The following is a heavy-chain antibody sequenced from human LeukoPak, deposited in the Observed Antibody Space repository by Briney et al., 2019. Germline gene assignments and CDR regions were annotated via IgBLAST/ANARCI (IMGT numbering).Heavy chain of an antibody. CDR3: ARDVGKAY. J-gene: IGHJ4*02. D-gene: IGHD4-23*01. CDR2: IHSSGNT. CDR1: GFSISTYS. V-gene: IGHV4-4*07. Sequence: SETLSLTCTVSGFSISTYSWSWFRQPAGKGLEWIGRIHSSGNTNYNPSLQSRVSLSIDTSQNQFSLRLTSLTAADTAVYFCARDVGKAYWGQGLLAIVSS.